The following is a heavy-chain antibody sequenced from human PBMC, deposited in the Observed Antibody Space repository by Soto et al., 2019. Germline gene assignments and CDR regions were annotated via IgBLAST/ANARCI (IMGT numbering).Heavy chain of an antibody. CDR3: AKDARNSGIIVVVAATPQSGYFDY. CDR1: GFSFGTYA. Sequence: GWSLRLSCVASGFSFGTYAMTLVRQVPGKGLEWVSTISGGIGSTFYADSVKGRFTISRDISKKMLFLHMNGLRGEDTGTYYCAKDARNSGIIVVVAATPQSGYFDYWGEGNLVTVSS. D-gene: IGHD2-15*01. V-gene: IGHV3-23*01. CDR2: ISGGIGST. J-gene: IGHJ4*02.